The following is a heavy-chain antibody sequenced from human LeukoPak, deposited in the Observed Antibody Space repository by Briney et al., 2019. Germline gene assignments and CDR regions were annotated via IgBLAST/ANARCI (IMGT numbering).Heavy chain of an antibody. CDR2: ISRSSSSI. D-gene: IGHD3-9*01. CDR3: ARGYYDVLTGSFAYD. J-gene: IGHJ4*02. CDR1: GFIYSSYS. Sequence: GGSLRLSCAASGFIYSSYSMNWVRQAPGKGLEWVSSISRSSSSIYYADSVKGRFTISRDNAKNSLYLQMNSLRADDTAVYYCARGYYDVLTGSFAYDWGQGTLVTVSS. V-gene: IGHV3-21*01.